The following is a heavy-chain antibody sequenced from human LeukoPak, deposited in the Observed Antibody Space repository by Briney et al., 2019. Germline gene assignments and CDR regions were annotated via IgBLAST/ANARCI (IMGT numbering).Heavy chain of an antibody. Sequence: ASVKVSCKVSGYTLTELSMHWVRQAPGKGLEWMGGFDPEDGETIYAQKFQGRVTMTEDTSTDTAYMELSSLRSEDTAVYYCATEYVIAAAGIITPVYWGQGTLVTVSS. CDR3: ATEYVIAAAGIITPVY. CDR2: FDPEDGET. J-gene: IGHJ4*02. CDR1: GYTLTELS. V-gene: IGHV1-24*01. D-gene: IGHD6-13*01.